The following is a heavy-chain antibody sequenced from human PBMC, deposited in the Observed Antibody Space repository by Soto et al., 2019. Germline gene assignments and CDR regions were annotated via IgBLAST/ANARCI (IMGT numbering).Heavy chain of an antibody. CDR3: GRQAVAGYYYYYYMDV. Sequence: ASVKVSCKASGYTFTGYYMHWVRQAPGQGLEWMGWINPNSGGTNYAQKFQGWVTMTRDTSISTAYMELSRLRSDDTAVYYCGRQAVAGYYYYYYMDVWGKGTTVTVSS. CDR1: GYTFTGYY. CDR2: INPNSGGT. D-gene: IGHD6-19*01. V-gene: IGHV1-2*04. J-gene: IGHJ6*03.